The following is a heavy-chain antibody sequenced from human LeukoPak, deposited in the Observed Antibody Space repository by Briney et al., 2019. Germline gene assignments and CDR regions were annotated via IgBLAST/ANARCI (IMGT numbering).Heavy chain of an antibody. V-gene: IGHV3-23*01. CDR3: AKDLDEGYYFDY. J-gene: IGHJ4*02. CDR1: GFTFSSYA. CDR2: ISGSGGST. Sequence: AGGSLRLSCAASGFTFSSYAMSWVRQAPGKGLEWVSAISGSGGSTYYADSVKGRFTISRDNSKNTLYLQMNSLRAEDTAVYYCAKDLDEGYYFDYWGQGTLVTVSS.